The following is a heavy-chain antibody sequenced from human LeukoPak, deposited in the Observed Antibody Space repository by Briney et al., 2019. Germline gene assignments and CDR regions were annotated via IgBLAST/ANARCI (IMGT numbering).Heavy chain of an antibody. CDR2: ISSDGITT. CDR1: GFAFSSYW. Sequence: PGGSLRLSCAASGFAFSSYWMYWVRQAPGKGLVWVSRISSDGITTNYAGAVKGRFTMSRDNAKNTLFLQITTLRAEDTAVYYCVRDLGELPTYWGQGTLVTVSS. V-gene: IGHV3-74*01. CDR3: VRDLGELPTY. D-gene: IGHD1-26*01. J-gene: IGHJ4*02.